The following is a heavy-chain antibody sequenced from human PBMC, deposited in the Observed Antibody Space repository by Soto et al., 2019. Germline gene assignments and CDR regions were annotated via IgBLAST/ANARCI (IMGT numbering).Heavy chain of an antibody. J-gene: IGHJ5*02. CDR1: GGSISSYY. V-gene: IGHV4-59*01. Sequence: SETLSLTCTVSGGSISSYYWSWIRQPPGKGLEWIGYIYYSGSTNYNPSLKSRVTISVDTSKNQFSLKLSSVTAADTAVYHCARGDSNYVYWFDPWGQGTLVTVSS. CDR3: ARGDSNYVYWFDP. D-gene: IGHD4-4*01. CDR2: IYYSGST.